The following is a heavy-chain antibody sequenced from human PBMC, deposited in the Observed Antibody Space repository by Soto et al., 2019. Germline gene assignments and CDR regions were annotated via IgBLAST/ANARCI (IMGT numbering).Heavy chain of an antibody. Sequence: SLRLSCATSGFTLSDYYISWVGQAPGKGLEWVGNMKGDVSNTHYVVSVRGRFTISRDNAENLSYLQMNNLRVEDTAMYYCARAPVTADWGQGT. CDR2: MKGDVSNT. CDR1: GFTLSDYY. V-gene: IGHV3-7*03. CDR3: ARAPVTAD. J-gene: IGHJ4*02.